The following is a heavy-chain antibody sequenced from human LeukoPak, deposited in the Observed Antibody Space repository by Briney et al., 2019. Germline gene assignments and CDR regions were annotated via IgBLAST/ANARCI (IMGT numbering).Heavy chain of an antibody. CDR1: GLTISSYS. D-gene: IGHD3-22*01. CDR3: ARGTPDYYDSSGYYYYYYYMDV. Sequence: PGGSLRLSCAASGLTISSYSMNWVRQAPGKGLEWVSSISSSSTYINYADSVKGRFTISRDNARNSLYLQMNSLRAEDTAVYYCARGTPDYYDSSGYYYYYYYMDVWGKGTTVTISS. CDR2: ISSSSTYI. J-gene: IGHJ6*03. V-gene: IGHV3-21*01.